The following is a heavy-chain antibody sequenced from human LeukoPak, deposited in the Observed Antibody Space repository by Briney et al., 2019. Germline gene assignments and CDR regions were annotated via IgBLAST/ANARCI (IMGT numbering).Heavy chain of an antibody. CDR3: ARDKAVAGLDAFDI. CDR1: GFTFSSYV. CDR2: IWYDGSNK. D-gene: IGHD6-19*01. J-gene: IGHJ3*02. V-gene: IGHV3-33*01. Sequence: TGGSLRLSCAASGFTFSSYVMHWVRQAPGKGLEWVALIWYDGSNKYYGDSVRGRFTISRDNSKNTLYLEMNSLRAEDTAMYYCARDKAVAGLDAFDIWGQGTMVIVSS.